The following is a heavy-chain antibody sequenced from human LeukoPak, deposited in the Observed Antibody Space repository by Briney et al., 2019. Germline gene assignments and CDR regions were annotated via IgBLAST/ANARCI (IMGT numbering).Heavy chain of an antibody. J-gene: IGHJ4*02. D-gene: IGHD1-14*01. CDR1: GGSISSYY. CDR2: IHRSGST. Sequence: SETLSLTCTVSGGSISSYYWSWIRQPPGKGLEWIGEIHRSGSTNYNPSPQSRVTISIDRSKNQIALELSSVTAADTAVYYCAREIVGGFNPGAYWGQGTLVTVSS. V-gene: IGHV4-59*12. CDR3: AREIVGGFNPGAY.